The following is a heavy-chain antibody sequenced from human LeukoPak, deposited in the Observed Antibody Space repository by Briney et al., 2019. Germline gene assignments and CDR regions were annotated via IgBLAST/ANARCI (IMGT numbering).Heavy chain of an antibody. CDR1: GFTFSSYS. CDR2: ISSSSSYI. CDR3: ARDKYSSSWYPGFYFDY. J-gene: IGHJ4*02. V-gene: IGHV3-21*01. D-gene: IGHD6-13*01. Sequence: GGSLRLSCAASGFTFSSYSMNWVPQAPGKGLEWVSSISSSSSYIYYADSVKGRFTISRDNAKNSLYLQMNSLRAEDTAVYYCARDKYSSSWYPGFYFDYWGQGTLVTVSS.